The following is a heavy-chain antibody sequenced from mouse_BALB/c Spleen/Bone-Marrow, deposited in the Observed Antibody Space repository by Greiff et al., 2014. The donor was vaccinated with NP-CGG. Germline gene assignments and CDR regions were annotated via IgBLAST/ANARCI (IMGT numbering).Heavy chain of an antibody. CDR3: ARRGGGTSWFAD. CDR1: GFSLSTSGMG. D-gene: IGHD4-1*01. J-gene: IGHJ3*01. CDR2: IYWDDDK. Sequence: ESGPGILQPSQTLSLTCSFSGFSLSTSGMGVSWIRQPSGKGLEWLAHIYWDDDKRYNPSLKSRLTISKDTSSNQVFLKITSVDTADTATYYCARRGGGTSWFADWGQGTLVTVSA. V-gene: IGHV8-12*01.